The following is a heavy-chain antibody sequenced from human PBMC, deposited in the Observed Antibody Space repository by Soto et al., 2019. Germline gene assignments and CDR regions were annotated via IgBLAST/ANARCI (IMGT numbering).Heavy chain of an antibody. CDR1: GGSISSYY. D-gene: IGHD3-10*01. V-gene: IGHV4-59*01. CDR3: ARQRDSGSYYYYNWFDP. Sequence: SETLSLTCTVSGGSISSYYWSWIRQPPGKGLEWIGYIYYSGSTNYNPSLKSRVTISVDTSKNQFSLKLSSVTAADTAVYYCARQRDSGSYYYYNWFDPWGQGTLVTVSS. J-gene: IGHJ5*02. CDR2: IYYSGST.